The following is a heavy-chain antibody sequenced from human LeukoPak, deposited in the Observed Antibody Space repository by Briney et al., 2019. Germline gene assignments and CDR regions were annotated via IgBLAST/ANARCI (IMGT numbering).Heavy chain of an antibody. J-gene: IGHJ4*02. CDR1: GFTFSSYS. V-gene: IGHV3-30*03. CDR3: ARGSHWAYYGDWNVLFDY. D-gene: IGHD4-17*01. Sequence: GGSLRLSCAASGFTFSSYSMNWVRQAPGKGLEWVAVISYNGSNKNYADSVKGRFTISRDNSKNTLYLQMNSLRAEDTAVYYCARGSHWAYYGDWNVLFDYWGQGTMVTVSS. CDR2: ISYNGSNK.